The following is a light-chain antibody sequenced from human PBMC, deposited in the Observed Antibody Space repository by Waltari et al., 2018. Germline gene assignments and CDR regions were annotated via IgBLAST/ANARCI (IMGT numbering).Light chain of an antibody. J-gene: IGKJ3*01. V-gene: IGKV1-39*01. Sequence: DIHMTQSPSSLSASIGGSVTITCRASQSISFSLNWYQQVPGKATKTLIYASSFSQIDFPSRFTGSGSGTDFTLTITGRQPEDFATYFCQQSYSLPFTFGPGTRVDVK. CDR1: QSISFS. CDR3: QQSYSLPFT. CDR2: ASS.